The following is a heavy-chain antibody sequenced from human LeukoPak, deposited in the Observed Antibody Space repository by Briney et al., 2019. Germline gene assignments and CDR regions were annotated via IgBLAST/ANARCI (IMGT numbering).Heavy chain of an antibody. CDR3: ARAYSGSYEDY. D-gene: IGHD1-26*01. V-gene: IGHV3-21*01. J-gene: IGHJ4*02. CDR2: ISSSSSYI. Sequence: PGGSLRLSCAASGFTFRSYAMSWVRRAPGQGLEWVSSISSSSSYIDYADSVEGRFTISRGNAKNSLYLQMNSLRAEDTAVYYCARAYSGSYEDYWGQGTLVTVSS. CDR1: GFTFRSYA.